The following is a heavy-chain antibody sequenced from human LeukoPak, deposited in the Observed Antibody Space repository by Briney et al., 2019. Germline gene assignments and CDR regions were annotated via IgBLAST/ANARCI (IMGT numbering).Heavy chain of an antibody. Sequence: SQTLSLTCTVSGGSISSGGYFWSWIRQHPGKGLEWFGYIYYSGSTYYNPSLKSRVTISVDTSKNQFSLKLSSVTAADTAVYYCARGHIQLWLPHLDYWGQGTLVTVSS. J-gene: IGHJ4*02. CDR2: IYYSGST. CDR3: ARGHIQLWLPHLDY. CDR1: GGSISSGGYF. V-gene: IGHV4-31*03. D-gene: IGHD5-18*01.